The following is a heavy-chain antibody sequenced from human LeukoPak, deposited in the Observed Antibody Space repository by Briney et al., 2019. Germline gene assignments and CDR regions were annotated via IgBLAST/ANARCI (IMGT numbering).Heavy chain of an antibody. CDR2: ISSSSSYI. Sequence: GGSLRLSCAASGFTFSSYSMNWVRQAPGKGLEWVSSISSSSSYIYYADSVKGRFTISRDNAKNSLYLQMNNLRAEDTAVYYCARDPGYYDSSGYASHWGQGTLVTVSS. V-gene: IGHV3-21*01. D-gene: IGHD3-22*01. CDR3: ARDPGYYDSSGYASH. J-gene: IGHJ4*02. CDR1: GFTFSSYS.